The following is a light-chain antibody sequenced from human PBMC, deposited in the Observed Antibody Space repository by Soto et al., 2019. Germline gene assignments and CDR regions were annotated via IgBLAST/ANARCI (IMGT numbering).Light chain of an antibody. V-gene: IGLV2-14*01. CDR2: DVS. Sequence: QSVLTQPASVSGSPGQSITISCTGTSSDVGGYNYVSWYQQHPGKAPNLIIYDVSDRPSGVSNRFSGSKSGNTASLTISGLQAEDEADYYCSSYTSSSALYVFGTGSKVTVL. CDR3: SSYTSSSALYV. CDR1: SSDVGGYNY. J-gene: IGLJ1*01.